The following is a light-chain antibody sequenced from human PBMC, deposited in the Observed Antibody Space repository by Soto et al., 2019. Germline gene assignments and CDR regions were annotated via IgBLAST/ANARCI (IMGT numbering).Light chain of an antibody. CDR3: QQYNSYSST. Sequence: DIQVTHSLSTLSASVGDRVAMTFGASQSIGTWLAWYQQKPGKAPKLLIFDASTLESGVPSRFSGSGSGTDFTLTISSLQPDDFATYYRQQYNSYSSTFGQGTRLEIK. CDR2: DAS. J-gene: IGKJ5*01. CDR1: QSIGTW. V-gene: IGKV1-5*01.